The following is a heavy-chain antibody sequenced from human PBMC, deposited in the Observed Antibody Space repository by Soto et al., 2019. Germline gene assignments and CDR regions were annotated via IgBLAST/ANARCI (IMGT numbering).Heavy chain of an antibody. J-gene: IGHJ6*02. CDR2: IGTAGDP. V-gene: IGHV3-13*05. Sequence: RLSCAASGSTFSSYDMHWVRQATGKGLEWVSAIGTAGDPYYPGSVKGRFTISRENAKNSLYLQMNSLRAGDTAVYYCARAPPGSLGMDVWGQGTTVTVSS. CDR3: ARAPPGSLGMDV. CDR1: GSTFSSYD.